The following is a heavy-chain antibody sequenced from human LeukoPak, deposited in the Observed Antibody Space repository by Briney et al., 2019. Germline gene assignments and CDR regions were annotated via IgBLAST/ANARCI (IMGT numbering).Heavy chain of an antibody. Sequence: SETLSLTCTVSGGSISSYYWSWIRQPPGKGLEWTGYIYYSGSTNYNPSLKSRVTISVDTSKNQFSLKLSSVTAADTAVYYCATGRSYSRDFDYWGQGTLVTVSS. CDR1: GGSISSYY. CDR2: IYYSGST. CDR3: ATGRSYSRDFDY. V-gene: IGHV4-59*01. J-gene: IGHJ4*02. D-gene: IGHD1-26*01.